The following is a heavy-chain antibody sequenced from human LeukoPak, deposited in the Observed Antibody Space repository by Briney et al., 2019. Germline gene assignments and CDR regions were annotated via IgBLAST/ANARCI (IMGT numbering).Heavy chain of an antibody. CDR1: GLTVTSNY. J-gene: IGHJ4*02. Sequence: GSLRLSCAASGLTVTSNYMSWVRQAPGKGLEWVSVIYSGGSTFYADSVKGRFTISRDNSKNTLYLQMNSLKAEDTAVYYCARDGGFIAALDYWGQGTLVTVSS. D-gene: IGHD6-6*01. CDR3: ARDGGFIAALDY. V-gene: IGHV3-66*01. CDR2: IYSGGST.